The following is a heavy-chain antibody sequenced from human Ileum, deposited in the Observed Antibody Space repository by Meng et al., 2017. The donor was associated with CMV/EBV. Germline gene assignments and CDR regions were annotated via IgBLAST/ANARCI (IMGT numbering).Heavy chain of an antibody. J-gene: IGHJ5*02. V-gene: IGHV1-18*01. CDR1: GDTFSMYC. CDR2: ISGYNGDT. Sequence: ASVKVLCNASGDTFSMYCFSWLRQGPGQGLEWMGWISGYNGDTKYAQKVQGRVTMTIDTATSTAYMELRSLRSDDTAVYYCARDRYRYYNISGLFDPWGQGTLVTVSS. D-gene: IGHD3-22*01. CDR3: ARDRYRYYNISGLFDP.